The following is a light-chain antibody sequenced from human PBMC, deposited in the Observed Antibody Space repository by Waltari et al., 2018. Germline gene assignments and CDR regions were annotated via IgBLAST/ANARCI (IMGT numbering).Light chain of an antibody. CDR3: QHFHSYPLT. J-gene: IGKJ4*01. Sequence: DIQLTQSPPFLSASVGDRVPITCRASQGIRSFLAWYQQKPGRAPKLLIYPASTLQSGVPSRFSGSGSGTDFTLTISSLQPEDFATYYCQHFHSYPLTFGGGTKVEIK. CDR2: PAS. V-gene: IGKV1-9*01. CDR1: QGIRSF.